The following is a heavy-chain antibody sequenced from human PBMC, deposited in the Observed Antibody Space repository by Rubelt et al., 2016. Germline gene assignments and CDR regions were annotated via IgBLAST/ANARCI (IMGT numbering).Heavy chain of an antibody. CDR1: GGSFSGFY. V-gene: IGHV4-34*01. J-gene: IGHJ2*01. D-gene: IGHD6-13*01. CDR3: ARVWARAAARPYWYFDL. Sequence: QVQLQQWGTGLLKPSETLSRTCAVYGGSFSGFYWSWLRQPPGKGLEWIGEIHHSGGTNYHPPLKGRVTQSVDTSKNQFSLKLSAGTAADTAVYYCARVWARAAARPYWYFDLWGRGTLVTVSS. CDR2: IHHSGGT.